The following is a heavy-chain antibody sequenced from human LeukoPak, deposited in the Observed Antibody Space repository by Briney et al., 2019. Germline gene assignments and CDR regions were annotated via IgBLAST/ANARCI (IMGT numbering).Heavy chain of an antibody. V-gene: IGHV4-59*08. J-gene: IGHJ4*02. D-gene: IGHD3-16*01. CDR3: ARHADGGVFIKTYFFDS. CDR1: GASVSNYY. CDR2: ISDSGSP. Sequence: SETLSLTCSVSGASVSNYYWSWLRQTPGKGLEWIGHISDSGSPTCSPPLKSRVTISEDMSKNQISLNLRSVTAADTAVYYCARHADGGVFIKTYFFDSWGQGFLVSVSS.